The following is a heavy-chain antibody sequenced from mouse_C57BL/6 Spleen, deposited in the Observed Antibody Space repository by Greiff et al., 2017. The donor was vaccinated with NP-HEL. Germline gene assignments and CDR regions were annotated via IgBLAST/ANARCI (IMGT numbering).Heavy chain of an antibody. CDR1: GYTFTSYW. V-gene: IGHV1-64*01. D-gene: IGHD1-1*01. Sequence: QVQLQQPGAELVKPGASVKLSCKASGYTFTSYWLHWVKQRPGQGLEWIGMIHPNSGSTNYNEKFKSKATLTVDKSSRTAYMQLSSLTSEDSAVYYGARGGLLRGYYAMDYWGQGTSGTVSS. CDR3: ARGGLLRGYYAMDY. CDR2: IHPNSGST. J-gene: IGHJ4*01.